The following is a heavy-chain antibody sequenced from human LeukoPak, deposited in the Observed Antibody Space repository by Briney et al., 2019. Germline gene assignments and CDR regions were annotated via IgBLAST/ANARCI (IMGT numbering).Heavy chain of an antibody. CDR1: GYSFTSYW. CDR3: ARHIGGFWGALNWFDP. V-gene: IGHV5-51*01. CDR2: IYPGDSDT. Sequence: KPGESLKISCKGSGYSFTSYWIGWVRQMPGKGLEWMGIIYPGDSDTRYSPSFQCQVTISADKSISTAYLQWSSLKASDTAMYYCARHIGGFWGALNWFDPWGQGTLVTVSS. D-gene: IGHD3-3*01. J-gene: IGHJ5*02.